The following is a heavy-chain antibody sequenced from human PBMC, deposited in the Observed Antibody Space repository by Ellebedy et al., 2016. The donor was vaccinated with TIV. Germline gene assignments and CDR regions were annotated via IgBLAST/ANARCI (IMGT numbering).Heavy chain of an antibody. Sequence: GESLKISCAASGLTFSSYDMSWVRQAPGKGLEWVSTISGSGDSTYYADSVKGRFTISRDNYKNALSLQMNTLRAEDTAVYYCARGGGCGRGDCWAFDGWGQGTLVTVSS. CDR1: GLTFSSYD. V-gene: IGHV3-23*01. D-gene: IGHD2-21*02. CDR3: ARGGGCGRGDCWAFDG. CDR2: ISGSGDST. J-gene: IGHJ4*02.